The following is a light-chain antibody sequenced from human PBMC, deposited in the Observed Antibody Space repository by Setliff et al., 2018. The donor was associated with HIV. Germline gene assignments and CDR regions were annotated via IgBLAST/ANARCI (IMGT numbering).Light chain of an antibody. V-gene: IGLV2-18*02. CDR1: SSDVGSYNR. J-gene: IGLJ1*01. CDR2: EVN. CDR3: SSYTSISTYV. Sequence: QSVLTQPPSVSGSPGQSVTISCTGTSSDVGSYNRVSWYQQPPGTAPKLMIYEVNNRPSGVPDRFSGSKSGSTASLTISGLQAEDEADYYCSSYTSISTYVFGTGTKVTV.